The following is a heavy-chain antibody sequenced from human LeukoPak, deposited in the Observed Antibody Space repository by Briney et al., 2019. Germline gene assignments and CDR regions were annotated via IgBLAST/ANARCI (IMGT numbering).Heavy chain of an antibody. CDR2: ISSSSSYI. J-gene: IGHJ5*02. Sequence: NPGGSLRLSCAASGFTFSSYSMNWVRQAPGKGLEWVSSISSSSSYIYYADSVKGRFTIPRDNAKNSLYLQMNSLRAEDTAVYYCARLGVYFDFWFDPWGQGTLVTVSS. D-gene: IGHD3-9*01. V-gene: IGHV3-21*01. CDR3: ARLGVYFDFWFDP. CDR1: GFTFSSYS.